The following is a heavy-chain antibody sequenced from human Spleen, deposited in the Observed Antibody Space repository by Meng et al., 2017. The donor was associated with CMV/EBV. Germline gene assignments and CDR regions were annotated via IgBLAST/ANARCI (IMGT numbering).Heavy chain of an antibody. J-gene: IGHJ4*02. CDR1: GFTFSSYA. Sequence: SCAASGFTFSSYAMHWVRQAPGKGLEWVAVISYDGSNKYYADSVKGRFTISRDNSKSTLYLQMNSLRGEDTAIYYCARGPAYYDFWSGTDWGQGTLVTVSS. D-gene: IGHD3-3*01. V-gene: IGHV3-30-3*01. CDR2: ISYDGSNK. CDR3: ARGPAYYDFWSGTD.